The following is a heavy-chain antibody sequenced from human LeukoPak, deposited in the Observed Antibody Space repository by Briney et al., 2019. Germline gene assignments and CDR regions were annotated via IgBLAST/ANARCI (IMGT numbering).Heavy chain of an antibody. CDR2: IYSGGST. CDR1: GFTVSSNY. D-gene: IGHD1-1*01. CDR3: ARESNYIFDI. V-gene: IGHV3-53*01. J-gene: IGHJ3*02. Sequence: PGGSLRLSCAASGFTVSSNYMSWVRQAPGKGLEWVSVIYSGGSTYYADSVKGRFTISRNNSKNTLYLQMNSLRAEDTAVYYCARESNYIFDIWGQGTMVTVSS.